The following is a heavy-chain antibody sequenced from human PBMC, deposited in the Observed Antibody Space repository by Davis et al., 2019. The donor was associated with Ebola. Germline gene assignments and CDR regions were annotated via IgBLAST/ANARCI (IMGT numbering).Heavy chain of an antibody. CDR2: ISGSSYYI. D-gene: IGHD3-3*01. V-gene: IGHV3-21*04. J-gene: IGHJ6*04. CDR3: AKSGLSFGVVKYHYGMDV. CDR1: GFTFSSYN. Sequence: GESLKISCAASGFTFSSYNMNWVRQAPGKGLEWVSSISGSSYYIYYAVSVMGRFTISRDNSKKTLHLQMNSLRAEDTAVYYCAKSGLSFGVVKYHYGMDVWGKGTTVTVSS.